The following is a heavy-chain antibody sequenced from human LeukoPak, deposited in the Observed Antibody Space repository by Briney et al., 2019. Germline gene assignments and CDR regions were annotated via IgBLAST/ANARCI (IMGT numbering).Heavy chain of an antibody. J-gene: IGHJ4*02. D-gene: IGHD1-26*01. CDR3: ARSVNYSPADY. Sequence: GGSLRLSCAASGFTFSSYWMHWVRQGPRKGLVWVSRINSDGSSTNYADTMKGRFTISRDNANNTLYLQMNSLRAEDTAVYYCARSVNYSPADYWGQGTLVTVSS. CDR2: INSDGSST. CDR1: GFTFSSYW. V-gene: IGHV3-74*01.